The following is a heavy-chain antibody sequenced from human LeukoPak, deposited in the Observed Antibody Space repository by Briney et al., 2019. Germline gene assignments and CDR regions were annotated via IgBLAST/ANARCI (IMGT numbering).Heavy chain of an antibody. CDR2: ISSSSSTI. J-gene: IGHJ4*02. V-gene: IGHV3-48*01. D-gene: IGHD6-13*01. CDR3: ASSGYSSSWYSLHN. Sequence: GGSLRLSCAASGFTFSSYSMNWVRQAPGKGLEWVSYISSSSSTIYYADSVKGRFTISRDNAKNSLYLQMNSLRAEDTAVYYCASSGYSSSWYSLHNWGQGTLVTVSS. CDR1: GFTFSSYS.